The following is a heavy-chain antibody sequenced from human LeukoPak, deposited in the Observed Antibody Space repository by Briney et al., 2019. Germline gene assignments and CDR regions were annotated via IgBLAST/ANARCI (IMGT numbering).Heavy chain of an antibody. CDR1: RFTFRSYE. V-gene: IGHV3-48*03. J-gene: IGHJ6*03. CDR3: ARGPSTPIAARLYYYYYMDV. D-gene: IGHD6-6*01. CDR2: ISSSGNTI. Sequence: GGSLRLSCAASRFTFRSYEMNWVRQAPGKGLEWVSYISSSGNTIYYADSVKGRFTISRDNAKNSLYLQMNSLRVEDTAVYYCARGPSTPIAARLYYYYYMDVWGKGTTVTVSS.